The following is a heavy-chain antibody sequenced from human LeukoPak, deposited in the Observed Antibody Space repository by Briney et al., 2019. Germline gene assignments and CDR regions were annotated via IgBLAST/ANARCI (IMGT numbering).Heavy chain of an antibody. Sequence: ASVKVSCKASGYTFTDYYMHWVRQAPGQGLEWMGWINPNSGGANYAQKFQGRVTMTRDTSISTAYMELIRLRSDDTAVYYCARDPESGTTYYYYYYYMDVWGKGTTVTVSS. CDR2: INPNSGGA. J-gene: IGHJ6*03. V-gene: IGHV1-2*02. CDR1: GYTFTDYY. D-gene: IGHD1-14*01. CDR3: ARDPESGTTYYYYYYYMDV.